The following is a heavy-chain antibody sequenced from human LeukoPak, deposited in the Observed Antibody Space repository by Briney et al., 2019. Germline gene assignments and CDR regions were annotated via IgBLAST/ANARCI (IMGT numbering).Heavy chain of an antibody. CDR1: GGSISSSSYY. D-gene: IGHD5-24*01. J-gene: IGHJ5*02. Sequence: SETLSLTCTVSGGSISSSSYYWGWIRQPPGRGLEWIGSIYYSGSTYYNPSLKSRFTISVDTSKNQFSLKLSSVTAADTAVYYCARGRGMATISDWFDPWGQGTLVTVSS. CDR3: ARGRGMATISDWFDP. CDR2: IYYSGST. V-gene: IGHV4-39*07.